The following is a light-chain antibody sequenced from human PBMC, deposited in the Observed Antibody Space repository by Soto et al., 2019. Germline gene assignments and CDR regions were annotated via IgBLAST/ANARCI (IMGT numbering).Light chain of an antibody. J-gene: IGLJ3*02. Sequence: QSVLTQPPSASGTPGQRVTISCSGSRSNIGTNTVNWYQHLPGTAPKLLIYSNNQRPSGVPDRFSGSKSGASASLAISGLQSEDEADYYCAAWDDSLNGVVFGGGTKRTVL. CDR2: SNN. CDR1: RSNIGTNT. V-gene: IGLV1-44*01. CDR3: AAWDDSLNGVV.